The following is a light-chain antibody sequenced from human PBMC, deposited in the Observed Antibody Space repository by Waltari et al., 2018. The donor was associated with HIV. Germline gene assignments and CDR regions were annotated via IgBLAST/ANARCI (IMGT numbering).Light chain of an antibody. J-gene: IGKJ1*01. Sequence: DAVMTQSPLSLPVTLGQPAPISCRSIQRLVYRDENTYLNWVQQRPGQSPRRLIYQVSSRDSGVPDRFSGSGSGTDFTLKICRVEAEDVGIYYCMQGTHWPPWTFGQGTKVEIK. CDR1: QRLVYRDENTY. CDR3: MQGTHWPPWT. CDR2: QVS. V-gene: IGKV2-30*01.